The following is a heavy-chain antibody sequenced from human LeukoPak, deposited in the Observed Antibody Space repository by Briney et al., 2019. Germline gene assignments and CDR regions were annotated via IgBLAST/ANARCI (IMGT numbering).Heavy chain of an antibody. CDR2: LSGSGGST. J-gene: IGHJ4*02. Sequence: GGSLSLSCAASGFTFSSFAMSWVRQAPGKGLEWVSALSGSGGSTYYADSVKGRFTISRDNSKNTLYLQMNSLRAEDTAVYYCAKNVEGRYYFDYWGQGTLVTVSS. CDR1: GFTFSSFA. D-gene: IGHD1-1*01. CDR3: AKNVEGRYYFDY. V-gene: IGHV3-23*01.